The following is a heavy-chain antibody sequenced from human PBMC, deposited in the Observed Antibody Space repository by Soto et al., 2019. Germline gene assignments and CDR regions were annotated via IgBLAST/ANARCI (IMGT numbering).Heavy chain of an antibody. Sequence: QVQLVQSGAEVKNPGASVKVSYKASGYTFTRYGIGWARQAPGQGLEWMGWINTYNGNTNYAQNVQGRVTVTTDTSTSTAYMELRSLRSNDTAIYYCAMVDVYVTPSPQDVWGKGTTVIVSS. CDR1: GYTFTRYG. V-gene: IGHV1-18*01. D-gene: IGHD3-16*01. CDR2: INTYNGNT. CDR3: AMVDVYVTPSPQDV. J-gene: IGHJ6*04.